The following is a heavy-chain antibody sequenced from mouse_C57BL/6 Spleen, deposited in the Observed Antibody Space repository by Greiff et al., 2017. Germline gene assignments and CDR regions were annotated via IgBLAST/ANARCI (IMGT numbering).Heavy chain of an antibody. V-gene: IGHV5-12*01. CDR3: ARQGWDGGWFAY. CDR1: GFTFSDYY. Sequence: EVMLVESGGGLVQPGGSLKLSCAASGFTFSDYYMYWVRQTPEKRLEWVAYISNGGGSTYYPDTVKGRFTISRDNAKNTLYLQMSRRKSEDTAMYYCARQGWDGGWFAYWGQGTLVTVSA. J-gene: IGHJ3*01. CDR2: ISNGGGST. D-gene: IGHD4-1*01.